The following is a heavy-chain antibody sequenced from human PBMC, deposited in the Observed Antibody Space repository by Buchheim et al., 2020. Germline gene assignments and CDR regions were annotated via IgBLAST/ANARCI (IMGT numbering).Heavy chain of an antibody. CDR2: ISYDGSNK. CDR1: GFTFSSYA. Sequence: QVQLVESGGGVVQPGRSLRLSCAASGFTFSSYAMHWVRQAPGKGLEWVAVISYDGSNKYYADSVKGRFTISRDNSKNTLYLQMNSLRAEDTAVYYCAREGGYSYGSAWDYYYYGTDVWGQGTT. V-gene: IGHV3-30-3*01. D-gene: IGHD5-18*01. CDR3: AREGGYSYGSAWDYYYYGTDV. J-gene: IGHJ6*02.